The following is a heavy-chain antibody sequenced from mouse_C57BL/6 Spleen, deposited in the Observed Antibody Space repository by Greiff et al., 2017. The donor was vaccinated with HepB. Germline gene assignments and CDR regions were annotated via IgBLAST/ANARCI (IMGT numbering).Heavy chain of an antibody. CDR1: GYTFTDYY. CDR2: INPNNGGT. Sequence: EVQLQQSGPELVKPGASVKISCKASGYTFTDYYMNWVKQSHGKSLEWIGDINPNNGGTSYNQKFKGKATLTVDKSSSTAYMELRSLTSEDSAVYYCAMPYGNHYFDYWGQGTTLTVSS. D-gene: IGHD2-1*01. CDR3: AMPYGNHYFDY. J-gene: IGHJ2*01. V-gene: IGHV1-26*01.